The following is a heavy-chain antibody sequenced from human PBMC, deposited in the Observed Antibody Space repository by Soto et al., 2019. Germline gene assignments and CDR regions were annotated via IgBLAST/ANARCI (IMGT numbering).Heavy chain of an antibody. Sequence: PSETQSLTCAVYGGSFRCYYWSWIRQQPGKGLEWIGEINHSGSTNYNPSLKSRVTISVDTSKNQFSLKLSSVTAADTAVYYCARGDIVVVPAAIPSRSYGMDVWGQGTTVTVSS. CDR1: GGSFRCYY. V-gene: IGHV4-34*01. J-gene: IGHJ6*02. D-gene: IGHD2-2*01. CDR2: INHSGST. CDR3: ARGDIVVVPAAIPSRSYGMDV.